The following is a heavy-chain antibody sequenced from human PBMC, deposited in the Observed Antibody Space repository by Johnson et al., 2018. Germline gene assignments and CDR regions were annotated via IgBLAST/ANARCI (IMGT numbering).Heavy chain of an antibody. CDR2: IATSSTYI. Sequence: EVQLVESGGGLVKPGESLRLSCSASGFSFSSYSMHWVRQSPGEGLEWVSSIATSSTYIFYADSVTGRFTISRDNAKNSLHLQMNSLRGEDPALYYCARSPAFERGLHRGMDVWGQGTTVTVSS. V-gene: IGHV3-21*01. CDR3: ARSPAFERGLHRGMDV. D-gene: IGHD3-3*02. J-gene: IGHJ6*02. CDR1: GFSFSSYS.